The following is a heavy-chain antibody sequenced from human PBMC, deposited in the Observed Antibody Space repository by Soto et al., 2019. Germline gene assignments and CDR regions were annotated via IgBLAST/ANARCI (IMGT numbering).Heavy chain of an antibody. Sequence: QVQLVQSGAEVKKPGSSVKVSCKASGGTFSSYAISWVRQAPGQGLEWMGGIIPIFGTANYAQKFQGRVTITADESTSTAYMELSSLRSEDTAVYYCASSYDYYYDSSGYRGGYFDYWGQGTLVTVSS. CDR3: ASSYDYYYDSSGYRGGYFDY. CDR1: GGTFSSYA. J-gene: IGHJ4*02. D-gene: IGHD3-22*01. CDR2: IIPIFGTA. V-gene: IGHV1-69*12.